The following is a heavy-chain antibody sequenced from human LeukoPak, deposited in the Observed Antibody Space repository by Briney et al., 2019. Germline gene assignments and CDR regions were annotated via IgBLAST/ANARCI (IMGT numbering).Heavy chain of an antibody. CDR1: GYSISSGYY. CDR2: IYHSGST. V-gene: IGHV4-38-2*02. D-gene: IGHD3-22*01. CDR3: ARHYYDSSDYYHDLFDL. J-gene: IGHJ2*01. Sequence: PSETLSLTCTVSGYSISSGYYWGWIRQPPGKGLEWIGSIYHSGSTYYNPSLKSRVTISVDTSKNQFSLKLSSVTAADTAVYYCARHYYDSSDYYHDLFDLWGRGTLVTVSS.